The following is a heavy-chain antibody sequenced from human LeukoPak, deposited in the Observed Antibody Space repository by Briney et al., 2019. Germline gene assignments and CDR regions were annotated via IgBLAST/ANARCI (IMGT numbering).Heavy chain of an antibody. D-gene: IGHD3-3*01. CDR2: SSAYNGNT. CDR3: ARQTYYDFWSGYYGEFDY. J-gene: IGHJ4*02. CDR1: GYTFTSYG. V-gene: IGHV1-18*01. Sequence: ASVKVSCKASGYTFTSYGISWVRQAPGQGLEWMGWSSAYNGNTNYAQKLQGRVTMTTDTSTSTAYMELRSLRSDDTAVYYCARQTYYDFWSGYYGEFDYWGQGTLVTVSS.